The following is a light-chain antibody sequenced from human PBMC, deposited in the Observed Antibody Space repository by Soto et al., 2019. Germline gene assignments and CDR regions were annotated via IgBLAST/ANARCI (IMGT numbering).Light chain of an antibody. V-gene: IGLV2-11*01. Sequence: QSVLTQPRSVSGSPGQSVTISCTGNSSDVGGYNYVSWYQQHPGKAPKLMIYDVSKRPSGVPDRFSGSKSGNTASLTISGLQAEGEADYYCCSYAGSYTYVFGTGTKVTVL. J-gene: IGLJ1*01. CDR2: DVS. CDR1: SSDVGGYNY. CDR3: CSYAGSYTYV.